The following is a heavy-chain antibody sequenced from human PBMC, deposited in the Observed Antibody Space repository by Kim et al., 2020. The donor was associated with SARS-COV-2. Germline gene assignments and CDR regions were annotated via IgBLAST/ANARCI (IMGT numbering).Heavy chain of an antibody. D-gene: IGHD3-22*01. V-gene: IGHV3-30*01. J-gene: IGHJ4*02. CDR3: AREVYGYDSSGEGY. Sequence: ADSVKGRFTISRDNSKNTLYLQMNSLRAEDTAVYYCAREVYGYDSSGEGYWGQGTLVTVSS.